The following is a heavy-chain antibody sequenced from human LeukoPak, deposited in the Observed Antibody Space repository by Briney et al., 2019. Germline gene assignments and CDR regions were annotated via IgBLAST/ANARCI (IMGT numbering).Heavy chain of an antibody. Sequence: PGGSLRLSCAASGFTFTDFYMNWVRQAPGKGLEWVSWISPTSSYMYYADSVKGRFTISRDNAKNSLYLQMNILGAEDTALYYCVRDADGGNSWFDTWGQGTLVTVSS. CDR2: ISPTSSYM. D-gene: IGHD4-23*01. J-gene: IGHJ5*02. CDR3: VRDADGGNSWFDT. CDR1: GFTFTDFY. V-gene: IGHV3-21*04.